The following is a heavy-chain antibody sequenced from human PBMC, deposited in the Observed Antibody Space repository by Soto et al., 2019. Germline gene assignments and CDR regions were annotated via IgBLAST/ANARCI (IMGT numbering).Heavy chain of an antibody. CDR2: ISWNSASI. V-gene: IGHV3-9*01. CDR1: GFTFDDYA. CDR3: AKTLKEEGYYYYGLDV. J-gene: IGHJ6*02. Sequence: EVQLVESGGGLVQPGRSLRLSCAASGFTFDDYAMHWVRQAPGKGLEWVSGISWNSASIGYADSVKGRFTISRDNAKNSLYLQMNSLRAEDTALYDCAKTLKEEGYYYYGLDVWGQGTTVTVSS.